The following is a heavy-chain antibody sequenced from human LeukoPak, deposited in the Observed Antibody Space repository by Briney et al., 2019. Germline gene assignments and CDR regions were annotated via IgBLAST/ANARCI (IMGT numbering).Heavy chain of an antibody. D-gene: IGHD3-22*01. CDR1: GGSISSYY. J-gene: IGHJ3*02. V-gene: IGHV4-59*01. Sequence: SETLSLTCTVSGGSISSYYWSWIRQPPGKGLEWIGYIYYSGSANYNPSLKSRVTISVDTSKNQFSLKLSSVTAADTAVYYCARDRSYYDSSGYYSDAFDIWGQGTMVTVSS. CDR3: ARDRSYYDSSGYYSDAFDI. CDR2: IYYSGSA.